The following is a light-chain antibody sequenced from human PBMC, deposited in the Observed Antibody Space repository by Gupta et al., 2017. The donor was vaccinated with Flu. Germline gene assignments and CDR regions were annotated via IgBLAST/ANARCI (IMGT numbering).Light chain of an antibody. V-gene: IGLV3-19*01. CDR1: SLRNSY. CDR2: AKS. Sequence: QTVRITCQGDSLRNSYPSWYQQKPGQAPVLVIYAKSIRPSGSPDRFSGSSSGNTASLIITGAQAEEEADYYCSSRDSTDNHQAVFGGGTKLTVL. CDR3: SSRDSTDNHQAV. J-gene: IGLJ2*01.